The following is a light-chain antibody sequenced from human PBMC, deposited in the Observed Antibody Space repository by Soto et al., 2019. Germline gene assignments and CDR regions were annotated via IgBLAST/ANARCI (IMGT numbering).Light chain of an antibody. CDR3: QQYSDWPLT. J-gene: IGKJ4*01. CDR2: GAS. Sequence: EIVMTQSPATLSVSPGERATLSCRASQTLYNNLAWYQQKLGQAPSLLIYGASARATDIPARFSGSGSGTEFTLTISVLQSEEFAIYYCQQYSDWPLTFGGGTKVEIK. V-gene: IGKV3-15*01. CDR1: QTLYNN.